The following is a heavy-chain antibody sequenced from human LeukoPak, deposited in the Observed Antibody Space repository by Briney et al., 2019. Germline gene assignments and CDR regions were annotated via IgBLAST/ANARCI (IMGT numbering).Heavy chain of an antibody. D-gene: IGHD4-17*01. V-gene: IGHV3-53*01. J-gene: IGHJ3*02. Sequence: GGSLRLSCAASGFTVSSNYMSWVRQAPGKGLEWVSVIYSGGSTYYADSVKGRFTISRDNSKNTLYLQMNSLRAEDTAVYYCARHVMTTVPTDDAFDIWGQGTMVTVSS. CDR1: GFTVSSNY. CDR3: ARHVMTTVPTDDAFDI. CDR2: IYSGGST.